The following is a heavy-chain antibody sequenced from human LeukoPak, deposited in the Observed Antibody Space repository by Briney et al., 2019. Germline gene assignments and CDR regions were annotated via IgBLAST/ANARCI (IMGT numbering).Heavy chain of an antibody. CDR1: GFTFSSHS. CDR3: ARGEWELPYYFDY. V-gene: IGHV3-21*01. J-gene: IGHJ4*02. CDR2: ISSSSSYI. Sequence: PGGSLRLSCAASGFTFSSHSMNWVRQAPGKGLEWVSSISSSSSYIYYADSVKGRFTISRDNAKNSLYLQMNSLRAEDTAVYYCARGEWELPYYFDYWGQGTLVTVSS. D-gene: IGHD1-26*01.